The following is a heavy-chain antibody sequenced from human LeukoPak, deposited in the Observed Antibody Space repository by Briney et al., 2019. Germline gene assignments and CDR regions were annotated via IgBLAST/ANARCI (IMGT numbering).Heavy chain of an antibody. J-gene: IGHJ4*02. CDR2: IYHSGST. Sequence: SQTLSLTCTVSGGSISSGGYYWSWIRQPPGKGLEWIGYIYHSGSTYYNPSLKSRVTISVDTSKNQFSLKLSSVTAADTAVYYCARTLEGDYPGGLAFDYWGQGTLVTVSS. CDR1: GGSISSGGYY. D-gene: IGHD4-17*01. CDR3: ARTLEGDYPGGLAFDY. V-gene: IGHV4-30-2*01.